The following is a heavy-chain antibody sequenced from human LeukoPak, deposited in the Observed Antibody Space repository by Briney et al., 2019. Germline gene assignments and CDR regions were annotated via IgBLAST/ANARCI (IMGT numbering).Heavy chain of an antibody. CDR1: GGTFSSYA. CDR3: ARAPGGYDPQFDY. J-gene: IGHJ4*02. V-gene: IGHV1-69*04. Sequence: SVKVSGMASGGTFSSYAISWVRQAPGQGLEWMGRIIPILGIANYARKFQGRVTITADKSTSTAYMELSSLRSEDTAVYYCARAPGGYDPQFDYWGQGTLVTVSS. D-gene: IGHD5-12*01. CDR2: IIPILGIA.